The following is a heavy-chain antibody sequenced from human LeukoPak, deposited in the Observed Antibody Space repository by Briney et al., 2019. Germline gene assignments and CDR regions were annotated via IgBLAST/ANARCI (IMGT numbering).Heavy chain of an antibody. D-gene: IGHD3-22*01. CDR1: GYTFTSYG. CDR2: ISAYNGNT. CDR3: ARSLFDYYDSSRSSDAFDI. Sequence: ASVKVSCKASGYTFTSYGISWVRQAPGQGLEWMGWISAYNGNTNYAQKLQGRVTMTTDTSTSTAYMELRSLRSDDTAVYYCARSLFDYYDSSRSSDAFDIWGQGTMVTVSS. J-gene: IGHJ3*02. V-gene: IGHV1-18*01.